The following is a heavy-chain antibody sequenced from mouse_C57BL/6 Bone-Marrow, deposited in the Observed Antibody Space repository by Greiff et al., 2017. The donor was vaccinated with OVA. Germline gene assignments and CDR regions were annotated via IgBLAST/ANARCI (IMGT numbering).Heavy chain of an antibody. J-gene: IGHJ3*01. Sequence: QVQLQQPGAELVKPGASVKLFCKASGYTFTSYWMQWVKQRPGQGLEWIGEIDPSDSYTNYNQKFKGKATLTVDTSSSTAYMQLSSLTSEDSAVYYCARNDYDEGTWFAYWGQGTLVTVSA. CDR3: ARNDYDEGTWFAY. CDR1: GYTFTSYW. D-gene: IGHD2-4*01. CDR2: IDPSDSYT. V-gene: IGHV1-50*01.